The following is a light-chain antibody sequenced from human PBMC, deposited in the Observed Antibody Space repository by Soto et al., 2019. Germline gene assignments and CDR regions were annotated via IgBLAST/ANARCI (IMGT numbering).Light chain of an antibody. CDR2: GNN. V-gene: IGLV1-40*01. J-gene: IGLJ3*02. Sequence: QSVLTQPPSVSGAPGQRVTISCTGSSSNIGAGYDVHWYQQLPGTAPKLLIYGNNNRPSGVPARFSGSKSGTSASLAITGLQAEDEADYYCATWDDTLTGPSWVFGGGTKVTVL. CDR3: ATWDDTLTGPSWV. CDR1: SSNIGAGYD.